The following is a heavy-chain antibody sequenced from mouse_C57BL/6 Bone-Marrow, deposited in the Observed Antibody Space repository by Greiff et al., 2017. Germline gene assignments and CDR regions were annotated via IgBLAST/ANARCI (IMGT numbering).Heavy chain of an antibody. D-gene: IGHD1-1*01. CDR2: IWSGGST. Sequence: QVQLQQSGPGLVQPSQSLSITCTVSGFSLTSYGVHWVRQSPGKGLEWLGVIWSGGSTDYNAAFISRLSISKDNSKSQVFFKMNSLQADDTAIYYWARNYYGSSYVYAMDYWGQGTAVTVSS. CDR3: ARNYYGSSYVYAMDY. CDR1: GFSLTSYG. J-gene: IGHJ4*01. V-gene: IGHV2-2*01.